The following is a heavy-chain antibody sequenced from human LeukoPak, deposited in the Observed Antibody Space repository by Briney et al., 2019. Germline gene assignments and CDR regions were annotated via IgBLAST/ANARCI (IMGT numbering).Heavy chain of an antibody. V-gene: IGHV1-69*04. Sequence: SVKVSCKASGGTFSSYAISWVRQAPGQGLEWMGRIIPIFGIANYAQKFQGRVTITADKSTSTAYMELSSLRSEDTAVYYCASCLGCDYFDYWGQGTLVTVSS. CDR3: ASCLGCDYFDY. D-gene: IGHD7-27*01. CDR1: GGTFSSYA. CDR2: IIPIFGIA. J-gene: IGHJ4*02.